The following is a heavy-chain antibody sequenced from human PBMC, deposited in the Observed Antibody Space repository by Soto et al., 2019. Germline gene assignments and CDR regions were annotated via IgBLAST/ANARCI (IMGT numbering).Heavy chain of an antibody. D-gene: IGHD3-3*01. V-gene: IGHV2-5*02. Sequence: QITLKESGPTLVKPTQTLTLTCTFSGFSLSTSGVGVGWISQPPGKALEWLALIYRDDDKRYSPSLKSRLTITKDPSKNQVVLTMTNMDPVDTGKYFCAHSSGNYDFWSGGYFDLWGRGTLVTVSS. CDR1: GFSLSTSGVG. CDR3: AHSSGNYDFWSGGYFDL. J-gene: IGHJ2*01. CDR2: IYRDDDK.